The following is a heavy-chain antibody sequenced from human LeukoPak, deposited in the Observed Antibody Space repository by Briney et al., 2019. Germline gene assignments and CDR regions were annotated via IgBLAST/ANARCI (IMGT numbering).Heavy chain of an antibody. D-gene: IGHD1-26*01. CDR2: ISGSGGST. CDR1: GFTFSSYA. J-gene: IGHJ4*02. Sequence: SGGSLRLSCAASGFTFSSYAMSWVRQAPGKGLEWVSAISGSGGSTYYADSVTGRFTISRDNSKNTLYLQMNSLRAEDTAVYCCAKARGLGIVGAHFDYWGQGTLVTVSS. CDR3: AKARGLGIVGAHFDY. V-gene: IGHV3-23*01.